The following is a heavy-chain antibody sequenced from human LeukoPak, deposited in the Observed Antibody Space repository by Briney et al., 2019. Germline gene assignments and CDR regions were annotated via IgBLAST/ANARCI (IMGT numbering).Heavy chain of an antibody. J-gene: IGHJ6*03. D-gene: IGHD3-10*01. CDR3: ARIWFGEFYYYYYMDV. CDR2: INHSGST. CDR1: GGSFSGYY. V-gene: IGHV4-34*01. Sequence: SETLSLTCAVYGGSFSGYYWSWIRQPPGKGLEWIGEINHSGSTYYNPSLKSRVTISVDTSKNQFSLKLSSVTAADTAVYYCARIWFGEFYYYYYMDVWGKGTTVTVSS.